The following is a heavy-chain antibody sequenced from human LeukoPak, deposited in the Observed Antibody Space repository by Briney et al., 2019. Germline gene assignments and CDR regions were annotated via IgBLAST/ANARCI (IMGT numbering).Heavy chain of an antibody. CDR1: GGSISSYY. Sequence: SETLSLTCTVSGGSISSYYWSWIRQPAGKGLEWIGRIYTSGSTNYNPSLKSRVTMSVDTSKNQFSPKLSSVTAADTAVYYCARLGYCSGGSCYVDYWGQGTLVTVSS. J-gene: IGHJ4*02. CDR3: ARLGYCSGGSCYVDY. D-gene: IGHD2-15*01. V-gene: IGHV4-4*07. CDR2: IYTSGST.